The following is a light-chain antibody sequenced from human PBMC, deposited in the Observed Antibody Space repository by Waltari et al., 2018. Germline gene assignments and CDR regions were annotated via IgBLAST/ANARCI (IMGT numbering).Light chain of an antibody. CDR3: EAWDNSLKGIL. V-gene: IGLV1-40*01. CDR1: SSNIGGYD. J-gene: IGLJ2*01. CDR2: ENK. Sequence: QSVLTQPPSVSGYPGQRVTISCTGSSSNIGGYDVHWYQQLPGTAPKLLIFENKNRSSQVSDRFSASKSATSASLTITVRQSEDDAEYSCEAWDNSLKGILFGGGTRLTFL.